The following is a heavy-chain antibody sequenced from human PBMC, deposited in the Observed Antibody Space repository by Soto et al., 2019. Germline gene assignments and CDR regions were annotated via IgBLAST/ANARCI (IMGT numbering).Heavy chain of an antibody. V-gene: IGHV1-18*01. CDR3: ARDKCNSGWPGDY. D-gene: IGHD6-19*01. J-gene: IGHJ4*02. CDR2: ISAYNGNT. Sequence: QVQLVQSGAEVKEPGASVKVSCKASGYTFTSYGVSWVRQAPGQGLEWMAWISAYNGNTNYAQKFQGRVTMTTDTSADTDYKEMRSLISDDTAVYYCARDKCNSGWPGDYWGQGTLVTVSS. CDR1: GYTFTSYG.